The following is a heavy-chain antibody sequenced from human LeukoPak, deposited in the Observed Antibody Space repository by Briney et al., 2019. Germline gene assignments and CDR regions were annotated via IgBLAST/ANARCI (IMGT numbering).Heavy chain of an antibody. J-gene: IGHJ4*02. Sequence: GGSLRLSCAGSGFTFSTYGMHWVRHAPGKRLEWVAVISYDGSNNYYADSVKGRFTISRDNSKNSLYLQMNSLRAEDTAVYYCARDRNTDFWSGYYTNYFDYWGQGTPVTVSS. V-gene: IGHV3-30*03. D-gene: IGHD3-3*01. CDR2: ISYDGSNN. CDR1: GFTFSTYG. CDR3: ARDRNTDFWSGYYTNYFDY.